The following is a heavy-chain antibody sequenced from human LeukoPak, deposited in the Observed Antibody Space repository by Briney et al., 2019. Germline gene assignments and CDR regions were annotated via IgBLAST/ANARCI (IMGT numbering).Heavy chain of an antibody. Sequence: SETLSLTCAVSGGSISSDRYYWSWIRQPAGKGLEWIGRIYNSGATYYNPSLKSRVTMSVDTSKNQFSLKLSSVTAADTAVYYCASLSRASWFFDYWGQGTLVTVSS. CDR2: IYNSGAT. V-gene: IGHV4-61*02. D-gene: IGHD3-10*01. J-gene: IGHJ4*02. CDR3: ASLSRASWFFDY. CDR1: GGSISSDRYY.